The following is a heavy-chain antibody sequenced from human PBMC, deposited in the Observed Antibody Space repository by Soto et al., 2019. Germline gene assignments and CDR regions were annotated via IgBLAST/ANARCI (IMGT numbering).Heavy chain of an antibody. CDR2: IIPIFGTA. Sequence: GASVKVSCKASGGTFSSYAISWVRQAPGQGLEWMGGIIPIFGTANYAQKFQGRVTITADESTSTAYMELSSLRSEDTAVYYCANYYYDSSGPHPHAFDIWGQGTMVT. CDR1: GGTFSSYA. V-gene: IGHV1-69*13. CDR3: ANYYYDSSGPHPHAFDI. D-gene: IGHD3-22*01. J-gene: IGHJ3*02.